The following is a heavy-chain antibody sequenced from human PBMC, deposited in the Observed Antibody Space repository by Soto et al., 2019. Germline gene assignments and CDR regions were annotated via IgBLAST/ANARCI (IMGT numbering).Heavy chain of an antibody. CDR1: GYTFTSYA. J-gene: IGHJ4*02. Sequence: ASVKVSCKASGYTFTSYAMHWVRQAPGQRLEWMGWINAGNGNTKYSQKFQGRVTITRDTSASTACMELSSLRSEDTAVYYCARDRQQLXXATFDYWGQGTLVTVSS. CDR2: INAGNGNT. CDR3: ARDRQQLXXATFDY. V-gene: IGHV1-3*01. D-gene: IGHD6-13*01.